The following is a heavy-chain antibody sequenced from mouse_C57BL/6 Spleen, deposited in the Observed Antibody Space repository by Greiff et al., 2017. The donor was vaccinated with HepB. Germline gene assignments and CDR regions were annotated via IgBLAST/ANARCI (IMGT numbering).Heavy chain of an antibody. V-gene: IGHV14-1*01. CDR3: TTDYYGSSGESFAY. CDR1: GFNIKDYY. CDR2: IDPEDGDT. D-gene: IGHD1-1*01. Sequence: VQLQQSGAELVRPGASVKLSCTASGFNIKDYYMHWVKQRPEQGLEWIGRIDPEDGDTAYDPKFQGKATMTADTSSNTAYLQLSSLTSEDTAVYYCTTDYYGSSGESFAYGGQGTLVTVSA. J-gene: IGHJ3*01.